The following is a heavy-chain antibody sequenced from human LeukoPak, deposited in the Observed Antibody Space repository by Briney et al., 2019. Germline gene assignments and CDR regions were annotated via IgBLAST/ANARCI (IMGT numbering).Heavy chain of an antibody. CDR3: ASYGSGSYRFDP. J-gene: IGHJ5*02. V-gene: IGHV4-31*03. CDR1: GGSVSSGNYY. Sequence: SETLSLTCTVSGGSVSSGNYYWSWIRQHPGKGLEWIGYIHHSGSTYYNPSLKSRVIISVDTSKNQFSLKLNSVTAADTAVYYCASYGSGSYRFDPWGQGTLVTVSS. CDR2: IHHSGST. D-gene: IGHD3-10*01.